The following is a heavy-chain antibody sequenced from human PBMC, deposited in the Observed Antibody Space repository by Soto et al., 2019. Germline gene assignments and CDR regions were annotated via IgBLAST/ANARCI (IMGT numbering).Heavy chain of an antibody. CDR3: ASSFRWLRYFDY. J-gene: IGHJ4*02. V-gene: IGHV4-59*01. Sequence: SETLSLTCTVSGGSISSYYWSWIRQPPGKGLEWIGYLYYSGSTNYNPSLKSRVTMSVDTSKNQFSLKLSSVTAADTAVYYCASSFRWLRYFDYWGQGTLVTVSS. CDR1: GGSISSYY. CDR2: LYYSGST. D-gene: IGHD5-12*01.